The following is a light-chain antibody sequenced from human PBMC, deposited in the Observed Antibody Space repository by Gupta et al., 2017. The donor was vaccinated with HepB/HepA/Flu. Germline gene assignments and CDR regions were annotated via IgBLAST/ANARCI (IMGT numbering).Light chain of an antibody. CDR2: RNN. CDR3: DAGDDRGSGQV. CDR1: ASNIGTNH. V-gene: IGLV1-47*01. J-gene: IGLJ2*01. Sequence: QSVLTQPPSASGPPGQGVTISCSGSASNIGTNHVYWYQQLPGTAPKLLIYRNNQRPSGVPERFSGSKYGTSAALAISGLRAEDEADYYCDAGDDRGSGQVFGGGTKLTVL.